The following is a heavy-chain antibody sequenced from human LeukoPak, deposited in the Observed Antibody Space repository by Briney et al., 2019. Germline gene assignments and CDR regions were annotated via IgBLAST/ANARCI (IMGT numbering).Heavy chain of an antibody. V-gene: IGHV4-34*01. CDR3: ARSGRNSLRY. CDR1: GGSFSGYY. J-gene: IGHJ4*02. Sequence: KSSETLSLTCAVYGGSFSGYYWSWIRQPPGKGLEWIGEINHSGSTNYNPSLKSRVTISVDTSKNQFSLKLSSVTAADTAVYYCARSGRNSLRYWGQGTLVTVSP. CDR2: INHSGST. D-gene: IGHD4-23*01.